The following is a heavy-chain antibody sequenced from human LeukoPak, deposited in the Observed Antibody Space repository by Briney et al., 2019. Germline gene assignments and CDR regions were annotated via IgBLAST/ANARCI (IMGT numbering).Heavy chain of an antibody. CDR1: GYTFTDYY. Sequence: GSVKVSCKASGYTFTDYYIHWVRQAPGQGLEWMGWINPNSGGTNYAQKFQGRVTMTRDTSISTAYMEVSRLRSDDAAVYYCARDGGLDYWGQGTLVTVSS. J-gene: IGHJ4*02. CDR3: ARDGGLDY. CDR2: INPNSGGT. V-gene: IGHV1-2*02. D-gene: IGHD3-16*01.